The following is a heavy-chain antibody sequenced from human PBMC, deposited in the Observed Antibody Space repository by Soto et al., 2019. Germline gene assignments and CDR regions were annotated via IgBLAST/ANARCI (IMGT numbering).Heavy chain of an antibody. CDR3: ARRSAPYGDYVRGHYYYGMDV. D-gene: IGHD4-17*01. Sequence: PSETLSLTCTVSGGSISSGGYYWSWIRQHPGKGQEWIGYVYYSGRTYYNPSLKSRVTISVDTSKSQFSLKLSSVTAADTAVYYCARRSAPYGDYVRGHYYYGMDVWGQGTTVTVSS. J-gene: IGHJ6*02. CDR1: GGSISSGGYY. V-gene: IGHV4-31*03. CDR2: VYYSGRT.